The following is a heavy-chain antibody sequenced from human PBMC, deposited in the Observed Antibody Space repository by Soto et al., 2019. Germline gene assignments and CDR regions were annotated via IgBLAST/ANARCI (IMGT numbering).Heavy chain of an antibody. D-gene: IGHD3-3*01. Sequence: PGGSLRLSCAASGFPFSIYWMSLVRQSPGKGLEWVANIKQDGSEKYYVDSVKGRFTISRDNAKNSLYLQMNSLRAEDTAVYYCARSHYDFWSGYEDNWFDPWGQGNMVTVSS. CDR3: ARSHYDFWSGYEDNWFDP. CDR2: IKQDGSEK. V-gene: IGHV3-7*01. J-gene: IGHJ5*02. CDR1: GFPFSIYW.